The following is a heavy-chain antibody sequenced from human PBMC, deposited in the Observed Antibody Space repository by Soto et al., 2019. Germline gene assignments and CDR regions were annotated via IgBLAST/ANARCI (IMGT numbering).Heavy chain of an antibody. CDR3: ARTPGIAAAGTFDY. D-gene: IGHD6-13*01. CDR1: GGSISSYY. Sequence: PSETLSLTCTVSGGSISSYYWNWIRQPPGKGLEWIGYIYYSGSTNYNPSLKSRVTISVDTSKNQFSLKLSSVTAADTAVYYCARTPGIAAAGTFDYWGQGTLVTVSS. CDR2: IYYSGST. J-gene: IGHJ4*02. V-gene: IGHV4-59*08.